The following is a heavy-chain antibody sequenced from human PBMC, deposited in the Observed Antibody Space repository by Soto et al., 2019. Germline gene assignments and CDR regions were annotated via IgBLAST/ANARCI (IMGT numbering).Heavy chain of an antibody. Sequence: QVQLVESGGGVVQPGRSLRLSCAASGFTFSSYGMHWVRQAPGKGLEWVAVVSYDASNKFYADSVKGRFTISRDNSKHTLYLQMDRLRAEDTALYFCARADRYCTNAVCYADYWGQGTLVTVSS. CDR2: VSYDASNK. D-gene: IGHD2-8*01. V-gene: IGHV3-30*03. CDR3: ARADRYCTNAVCYADY. J-gene: IGHJ4*02. CDR1: GFTFSSYG.